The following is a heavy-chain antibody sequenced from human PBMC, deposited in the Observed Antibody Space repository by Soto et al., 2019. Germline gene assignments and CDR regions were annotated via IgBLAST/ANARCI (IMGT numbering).Heavy chain of an antibody. CDR2: IDPDSGDT. CDR1: RYIFTGYY. V-gene: IGHV1-2*02. CDR3: ARSHSAYYYYGMDA. J-gene: IGHJ6*02. Sequence: VQSGTEMKTPGASVKVTCKTSRYIFTGYYMHWVRRAPGRALEWKGWIDPDSGDTNYDQKFQGRVTMTRDTSSATAYLEVSGLRRDDTAIYYCARSHSAYYYYGMDAWGQGTAVSVSS.